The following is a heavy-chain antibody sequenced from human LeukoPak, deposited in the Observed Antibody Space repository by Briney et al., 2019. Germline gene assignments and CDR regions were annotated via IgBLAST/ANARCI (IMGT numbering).Heavy chain of an antibody. CDR3: ARVGVPAARRYYYYYMDV. D-gene: IGHD2-2*01. CDR2: INHSGST. CDR1: GGSISSYY. V-gene: IGHV4-34*01. Sequence: SSETLSLTCTVSGGSISSYYWSWIRQPPGKGLEWIGEINHSGSTNYNPSLKSRVTIPVDTSKNQFSLKLSSVTAADTAVYYCARVGVPAARRYYYYYMDVWGKGTTVTVSS. J-gene: IGHJ6*03.